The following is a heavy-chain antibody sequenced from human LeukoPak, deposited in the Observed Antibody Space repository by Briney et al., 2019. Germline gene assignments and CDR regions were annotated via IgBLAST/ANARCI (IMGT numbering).Heavy chain of an antibody. J-gene: IGHJ4*02. V-gene: IGHV3-66*01. Sequence: LPGGSLRLSCAASGFNVRYTYMAWARQAPGKGLEWVSIIYSNSGTYYRDSVHGRFTISRDYSSNTVSLQMDSLRVDDTAIYYCAKAGQSTMVRGAIVMYHFDSWGQGTLVSVSS. CDR3: AKAGQSTMVRGAIVMYHFDS. CDR1: GFNVRYTY. D-gene: IGHD3-10*01. CDR2: IYSNSGT.